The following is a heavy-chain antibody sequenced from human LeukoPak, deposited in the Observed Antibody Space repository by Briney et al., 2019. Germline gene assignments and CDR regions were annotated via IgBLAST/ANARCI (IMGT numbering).Heavy chain of an antibody. CDR1: GYTFTDYY. J-gene: IGHJ4*02. V-gene: IGHV1-2*02. D-gene: IGHD6-19*01. CDR3: ARVDSSGSPYDY. CDR2: INPNSGGT. Sequence: ASVKVSCKASGYTFTDYYMHWVRQAPGQGLEWTGWINPNSGGTNFAQKFQGRVAMTRDTSTSTAYLELGSLRSDDTAVYYCARVDSSGSPYDYWGQGTLVTVSS.